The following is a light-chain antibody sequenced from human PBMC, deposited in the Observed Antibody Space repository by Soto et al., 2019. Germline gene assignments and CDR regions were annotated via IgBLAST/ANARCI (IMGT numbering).Light chain of an antibody. Sequence: VVLTQSPATLSLSPGERGTLSCGAIQSVSSSYVAWYQHKPGLAPRLLIHDTSSRAIGIPARFSGSGSGTDFTLTISSLEPEDFAVYYCQQRSNWPPITFGQGTRLEIK. V-gene: IGKV3D-20*02. J-gene: IGKJ5*01. CDR3: QQRSNWPPIT. CDR1: QSVSSSY. CDR2: DTS.